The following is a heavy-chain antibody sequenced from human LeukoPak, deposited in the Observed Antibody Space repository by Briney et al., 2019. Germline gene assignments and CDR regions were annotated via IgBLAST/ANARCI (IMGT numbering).Heavy chain of an antibody. D-gene: IGHD2-21*02. V-gene: IGHV3-73*01. CDR2: IRSKANSYAT. Sequence: GGSLRLSCAASGFTFSSYAMSWVRQASGKGLEWVGRIRSKANSYATAYAASVKGRFTISRDDSKNTAYLQMNSLKTEDTAVYYCTSPKPYCGGDCYGDYWGQGTLVTVSS. CDR1: GFTFSSYA. J-gene: IGHJ4*02. CDR3: TSPKPYCGGDCYGDY.